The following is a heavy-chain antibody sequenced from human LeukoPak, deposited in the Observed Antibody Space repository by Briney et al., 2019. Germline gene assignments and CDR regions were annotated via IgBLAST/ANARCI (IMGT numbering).Heavy chain of an antibody. CDR3: ARGVPSPFPDPFDH. V-gene: IGHV3-7*03. CDR2: IKQDGSEK. CDR1: GFTFSSYW. D-gene: IGHD6-6*01. J-gene: IGHJ4*02. Sequence: GGSLRLSCAASGFTFSSYWMSWVRQAPGKGLEWVANIKQDGSEKYYVDSVKGRFTISRDNAKNTVYLQMSGLRAEDTAIYYCARGVPSPFPDPFDHWGQGTLVIVSS.